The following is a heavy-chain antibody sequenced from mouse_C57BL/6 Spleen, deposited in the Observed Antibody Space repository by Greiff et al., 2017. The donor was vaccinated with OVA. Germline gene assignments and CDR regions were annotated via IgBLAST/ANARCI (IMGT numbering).Heavy chain of an antibody. Sequence: EVKLVESGGGLVKPGGSLKLSCAASGFTFSDYGMHWVRQAPEKGLEWVAYISSGSSTIYYADTVKGRFTISRDNAKNTLFLQMTSLRSEDTAMYYCATLYYGSSYGDYWGQGTTLTVSS. D-gene: IGHD1-1*01. CDR3: ATLYYGSSYGDY. J-gene: IGHJ2*01. CDR1: GFTFSDYG. CDR2: ISSGSSTI. V-gene: IGHV5-17*01.